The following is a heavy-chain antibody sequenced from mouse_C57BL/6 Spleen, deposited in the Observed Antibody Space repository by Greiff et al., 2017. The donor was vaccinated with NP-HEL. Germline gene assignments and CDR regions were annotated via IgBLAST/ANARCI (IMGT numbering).Heavy chain of an antibody. CDR2: INPNNGGT. Sequence: VQLQQSGPELVKPGASVKISCKASGYTFTDYYMNWVKQSHGKSLEWIGDINPNNGGTSYNQKFKGKATLTVDKSSSTAYMELRSLTSEDSAVYYCARGDGNYEGRYFDVWGTGTTVTVSS. CDR1: GYTFTDYY. V-gene: IGHV1-26*01. J-gene: IGHJ1*03. D-gene: IGHD2-1*01. CDR3: ARGDGNYEGRYFDV.